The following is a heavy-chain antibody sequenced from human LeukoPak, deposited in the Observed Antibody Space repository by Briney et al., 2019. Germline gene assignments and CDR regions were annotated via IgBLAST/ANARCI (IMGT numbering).Heavy chain of an antibody. J-gene: IGHJ4*02. Sequence: SETLSLTCAVYGGSFSGSYWRWIRQPPGKGLEWIGEINHSGSTNYNPSLKSRVTISVDTSKNQFSLKLSSVTAADAAVYYCARICDSSGYFSFDYWGQGTLVTVSS. V-gene: IGHV4-34*01. CDR3: ARICDSSGYFSFDY. D-gene: IGHD3-22*01. CDR2: INHSGST. CDR1: GGSFSGSY.